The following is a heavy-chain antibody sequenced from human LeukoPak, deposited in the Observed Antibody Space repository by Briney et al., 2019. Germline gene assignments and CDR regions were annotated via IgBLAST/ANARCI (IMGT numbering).Heavy chain of an antibody. J-gene: IGHJ4*02. V-gene: IGHV3-21*01. CDR1: GFTFSSYS. Sequence: GGSLRFSCAASGFTFSSYSMNWVRQAPGKGLEWVSSISSSSSYIYYADSVKGRFTISRDNSKNTLYLQMNSLRAEDTAVYYCASMVLGYYFHYWGQGTLVTVSS. D-gene: IGHD3-10*01. CDR2: ISSSSSYI. CDR3: ASMVLGYYFHY.